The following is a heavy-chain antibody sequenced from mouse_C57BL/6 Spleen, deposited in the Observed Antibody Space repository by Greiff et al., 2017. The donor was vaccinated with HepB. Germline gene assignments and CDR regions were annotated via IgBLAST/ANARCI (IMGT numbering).Heavy chain of an antibody. V-gene: IGHV1-81*01. J-gene: IGHJ4*01. CDR3: ARWGLLRDYYYAMDY. CDR2: IYPRSGNT. D-gene: IGHD1-1*01. CDR1: GYTFTSYG. Sequence: QVQLQQSGAELARPGASVKLSCKASGYTFTSYGISWVKQRTGQGLEWIGEIYPRSGNTYYNEKFKGKATLTADKSSSTAYMELRSLTSEDSAVYFCARWGLLRDYYYAMDYWGQGTSVTVSS.